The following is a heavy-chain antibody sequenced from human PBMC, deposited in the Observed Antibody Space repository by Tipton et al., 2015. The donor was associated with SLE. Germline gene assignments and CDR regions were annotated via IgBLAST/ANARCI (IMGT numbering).Heavy chain of an antibody. J-gene: IGHJ3*02. CDR1: GDSISSHY. CDR2: MYSSGSN. CDR3: ARGQGSYYDILTGGAFDI. D-gene: IGHD3-9*01. V-gene: IGHV4-59*08. Sequence: TLSLTCTVSGDSISSHYWSWIRQPPGKGLEWIGSMYSSGSNYYNPSLKSRVTISVDTSKNQFSLKLSSVTAADTAVYYCARGQGSYYDILTGGAFDIWGQGTMVTVSS.